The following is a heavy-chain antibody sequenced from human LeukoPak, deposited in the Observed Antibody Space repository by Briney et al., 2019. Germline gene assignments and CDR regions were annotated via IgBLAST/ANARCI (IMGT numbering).Heavy chain of an antibody. J-gene: IGHJ4*02. CDR3: AKFWTGVAATPAY. V-gene: IGHV3-30*18. D-gene: IGHD2-15*01. Sequence: GGSLRLSCAASGFTFSSYEMNWVRQAPGKGLEWVAVISYDGTNKYYADSVKGRFTISRDNSKNTLYLQMNSLRTDDTAVYYCAKFWTGVAATPAYWGQGTLVTVSS. CDR2: ISYDGTNK. CDR1: GFTFSSYE.